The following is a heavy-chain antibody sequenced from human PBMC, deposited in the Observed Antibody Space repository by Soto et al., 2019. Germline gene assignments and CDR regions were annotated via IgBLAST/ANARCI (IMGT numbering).Heavy chain of an antibody. CDR2: ISSSSSTI. Sequence: EVQLVESGGGLVQPGGSLRLSCAASGFTFSSYSMNWVRQAPGKGLEWVSYISSSSSTIYYSDSVKGRFTISRDNAKNSLYLQMNSLRAGDTVVYYGARDLNYGLFDYWGQGARVTVSS. CDR1: GFTFSSYS. J-gene: IGHJ4*02. D-gene: IGHD4-17*01. V-gene: IGHV3-48*01. CDR3: ARDLNYGLFDY.